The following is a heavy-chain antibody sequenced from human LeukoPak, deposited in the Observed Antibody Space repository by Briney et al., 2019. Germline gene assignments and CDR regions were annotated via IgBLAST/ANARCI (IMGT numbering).Heavy chain of an antibody. CDR1: GFTFSSYA. Sequence: GGSLRLSCAASGFTFSSYAMHWVRQAPGKGLEWVAVISYDGSNKYYADSVKGRFTISRDNSKNTLYLQMNSLRAEDTAVYYCASSTNPIAAAGPDYWGQGTLVTVSS. D-gene: IGHD6-13*01. V-gene: IGHV3-30-3*01. CDR3: ASSTNPIAAAGPDY. J-gene: IGHJ4*02. CDR2: ISYDGSNK.